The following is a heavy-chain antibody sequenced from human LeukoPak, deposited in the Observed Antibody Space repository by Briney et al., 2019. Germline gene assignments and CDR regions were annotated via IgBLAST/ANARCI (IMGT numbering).Heavy chain of an antibody. J-gene: IGHJ6*04. D-gene: IGHD3-10*01. CDR1: GYTFTSYD. CDR3: ARGRKDERPYYYDV. CDR2: MNPNSGNT. V-gene: IGHV1-8*01. Sequence: ASVKVSCKASGYTFTSYDINWVRQATGQGLEWMGWMNPNSGNTGYAQKFQGRVTMTRNTSISTASMELSSLRSEDTAVYYCARGRKDERPYYYDVWGKGTTVTISS.